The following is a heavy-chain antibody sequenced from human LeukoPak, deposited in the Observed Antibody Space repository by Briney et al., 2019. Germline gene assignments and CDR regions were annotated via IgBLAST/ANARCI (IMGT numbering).Heavy chain of an antibody. CDR3: ARGRAHCSSTSCYAGYYYYMDV. V-gene: IGHV1-46*01. J-gene: IGHJ6*03. CDR1: GGTFSSYA. Sequence: PSASVKVSCKASGGTFSSYAISWVRQAPGQGLEWMGIINPSGGSTSYAQKFQGRVTMTRDMSTSTVYMELSSLRSEDTAVYYCARGRAHCSSTSCYAGYYYYMDVWGKGTTVTVSS. D-gene: IGHD2-2*01. CDR2: INPSGGST.